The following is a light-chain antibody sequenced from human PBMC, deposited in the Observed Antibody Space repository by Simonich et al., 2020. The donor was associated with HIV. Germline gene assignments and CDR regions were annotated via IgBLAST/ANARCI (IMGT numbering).Light chain of an antibody. CDR2: DNN. CDR3: QSYDSSLSGSV. Sequence: QSVLTQPPSVSAAPGQKVTIPCSGSSSNIGSNYVSWYQQLPGTSPKLLIYDNNKRPAGIPDRFSGSKSGTSATLGITGPQTGDEAAYYCQSYDSSLSGSVFGGGTKLTVL. CDR1: SSNIGSNY. V-gene: IGLV1-51*01. J-gene: IGLJ2*01.